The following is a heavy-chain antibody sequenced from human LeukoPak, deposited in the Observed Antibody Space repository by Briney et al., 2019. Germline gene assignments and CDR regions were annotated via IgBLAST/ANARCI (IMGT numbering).Heavy chain of an antibody. Sequence: SCKASGGTFSSYAISWVRQAPGKGLEWVANIKQDGSEKYYVDSVKGRFTISRDNAKNSLYLQMNSLRAEDTAVYYCARGGKRSVGPWGQGTLVTVSS. D-gene: IGHD5-24*01. CDR2: IKQDGSEK. CDR3: ARGGKRSVGP. J-gene: IGHJ5*02. CDR1: GGTFSSYA. V-gene: IGHV3-7*01.